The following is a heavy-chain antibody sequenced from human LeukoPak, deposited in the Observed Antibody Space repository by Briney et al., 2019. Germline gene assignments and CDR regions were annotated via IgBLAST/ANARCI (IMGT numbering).Heavy chain of an antibody. CDR2: IKSKTDGGTT. CDR3: TTERGGGDCYSELCLGPILAESHRAFDY. D-gene: IGHD2-21*02. J-gene: IGHJ4*02. V-gene: IGHV3-15*01. CDR1: GFTFSNAW. Sequence: PGGSLRLSCAASGFTFSNAWMSWVRQAPGKGLEWVGRIKSKTDGGTTDYAAPVKGRFTISRDDSKNTLYLQMNSLKTEDTAVYYCTTERGGGDCYSELCLGPILAESHRAFDYWGQGTLVTVSS.